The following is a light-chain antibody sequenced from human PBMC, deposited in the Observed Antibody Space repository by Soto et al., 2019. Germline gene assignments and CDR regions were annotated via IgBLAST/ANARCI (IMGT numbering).Light chain of an antibody. CDR3: QQRSNWPWT. J-gene: IGKJ4*01. CDR1: QSVSSY. V-gene: IGKV3-11*01. Sequence: EIALTQSSATRSLSPGERATLSCRASQSVSSYLAWYQQKPGQAPRLLIYDTSNRATGIPARFSGSGSGTDFTLTISSLESEDFAVYYCQQRSNWPWTFGGGTKVEIK. CDR2: DTS.